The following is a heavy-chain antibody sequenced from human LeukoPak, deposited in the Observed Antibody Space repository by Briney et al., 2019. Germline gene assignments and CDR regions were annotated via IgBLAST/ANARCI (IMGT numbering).Heavy chain of an antibody. V-gene: IGHV3-11*06. CDR3: ARGYYDILTGFNWFDP. J-gene: IGHJ5*02. D-gene: IGHD3-9*01. CDR1: GFTFSDYY. Sequence: GGSLRLSCAASGFTFSDYYMSWLRQAPGKGLEWVSYISSSSSYTNYADSVKGRFTISRDNARNSLYLQMNSLRAEDTAVYYCARGYYDILTGFNWFDPWGQGTLVTVSS. CDR2: ISSSSSYT.